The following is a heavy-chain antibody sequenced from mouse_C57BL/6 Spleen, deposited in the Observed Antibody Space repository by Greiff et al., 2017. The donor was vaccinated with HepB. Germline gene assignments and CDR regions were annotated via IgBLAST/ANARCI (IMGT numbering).Heavy chain of an antibody. CDR1: GFNIKDYY. D-gene: IGHD2-4*01. CDR2: IDPEDGDT. CDR3: TTGLGGSYYAMDY. J-gene: IGHJ4*01. Sequence: VQLQHSGAELVRPGASVKLSCTASGFNIKDYYMHWVKQRPEQGLEWIGRIDPEDGDTEYAPKFQGKATMTADTSSNTAYLQLSSLTSEDTAVYYCTTGLGGSYYAMDYWGQGTSVTVSS. V-gene: IGHV14-1*01.